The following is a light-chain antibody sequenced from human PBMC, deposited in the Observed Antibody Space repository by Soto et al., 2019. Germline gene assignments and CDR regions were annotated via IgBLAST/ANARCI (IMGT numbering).Light chain of an antibody. J-gene: IGKJ2*03. Sequence: EIVLTQSPATLSLSPGERATPSCRASQSVSSYLGWYQQKPGQAPRLLIYAASNRATGIPARFSGSGSGTDFTLTISSLEPEDFAVYYWQQRRNWPPYSFGQGTKLEIK. CDR1: QSVSSY. CDR2: AAS. CDR3: QQRRNWPPYS. V-gene: IGKV3-11*01.